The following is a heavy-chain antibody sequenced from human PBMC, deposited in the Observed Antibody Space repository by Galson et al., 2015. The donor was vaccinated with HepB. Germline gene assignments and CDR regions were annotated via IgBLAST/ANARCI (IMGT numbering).Heavy chain of an antibody. V-gene: IGHV3-33*01. J-gene: IGHJ6*03. CDR2: IWYDGSNK. CDR1: GFTFSSYG. CDR3: AREGLAYCGGDCSVYYYYYMDV. Sequence: SLRLSCAASGFTFSSYGMHWVRQAPGKGLEWVAVIWYDGSNKYYADSVKGRFTISRDNSKNTLYLQMNSLRAEDTAVYYCAREGLAYCGGDCSVYYYYYMDVWGKGTTVTVSS. D-gene: IGHD2-21*01.